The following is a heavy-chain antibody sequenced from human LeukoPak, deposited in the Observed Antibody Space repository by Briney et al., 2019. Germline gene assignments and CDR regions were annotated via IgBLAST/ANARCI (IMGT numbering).Heavy chain of an antibody. V-gene: IGHV7-4-1*02. CDR3: ARVSYSSDWYFLDY. Sequence: ASVKVSCKVSGYTLTELSMHWVRQAPGQGLEWMGWINTNTGNPTYAQAFTGRFVFSLDTSVSTAYLQISSLEAEDTAVYYCARVSYSSDWYFLDYWGQGTLVTVSS. CDR1: GYTLTELS. D-gene: IGHD6-19*01. J-gene: IGHJ4*02. CDR2: INTNTGNP.